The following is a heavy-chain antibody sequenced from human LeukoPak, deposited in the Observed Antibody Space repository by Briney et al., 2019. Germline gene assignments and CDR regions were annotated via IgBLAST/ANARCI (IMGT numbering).Heavy chain of an antibody. V-gene: IGHV3-23*01. CDR3: ATDIAGRAFDI. CDR2: ISGSGGST. D-gene: IGHD5-12*01. Sequence: GRSLRLSCAASGFTFSSYAMSWVRQAPGKGLEWVSAISGSGGSTYYADSVKGRFTISRDNSKNMLYLQMNSLRAEDTAVYYCATDIAGRAFDIWGQGTMVTVSS. CDR1: GFTFSSYA. J-gene: IGHJ3*02.